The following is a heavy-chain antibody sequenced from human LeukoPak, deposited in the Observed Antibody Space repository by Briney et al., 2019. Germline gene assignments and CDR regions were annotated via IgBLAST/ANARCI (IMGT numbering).Heavy chain of an antibody. D-gene: IGHD3-16*01. CDR1: GFPFDRYW. V-gene: IGHV3-7*01. Sequence: GGSLRLSCAASGFPFDRYWMSWVRLAPGKGLEWVANIKHDGSEKTFVDSVKGRFTISRNNAENSLYLQMNSLRAEDTAVYYCARQTIYEAYFDFWGQGTLVTVSS. J-gene: IGHJ4*02. CDR2: IKHDGSEK. CDR3: ARQTIYEAYFDF.